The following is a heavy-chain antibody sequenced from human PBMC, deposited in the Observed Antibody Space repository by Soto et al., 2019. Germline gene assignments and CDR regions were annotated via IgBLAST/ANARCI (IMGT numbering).Heavy chain of an antibody. CDR1: GGTFSSYA. D-gene: IGHD6-6*01. CDR3: ARVGDSSSYTNPFDY. Sequence: QVQLVQSGAEVKKPGSSVKVSCKASGGTFSSYAISWVRQAPGQGLEWMGGIIPIFGTANYAQKFQGRVTITADKSTSTAYMELSSLRSEHTAVYYCARVGDSSSYTNPFDYWGQGTLVTVSS. V-gene: IGHV1-69*06. J-gene: IGHJ4*02. CDR2: IIPIFGTA.